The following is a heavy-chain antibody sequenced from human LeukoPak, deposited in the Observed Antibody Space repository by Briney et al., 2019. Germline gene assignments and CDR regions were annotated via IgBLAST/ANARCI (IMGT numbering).Heavy chain of an antibody. CDR2: IIPIFGTA. J-gene: IGHJ6*04. Sequence: SVKVSCKASGGTFSSYAISWVRQAPGQGLEWMGGIIPIFGTANYAQKFQGRVTITADESTSTAYMELSSLRSEDTAVYYCAREAGWNTYYYGMDVWGKGTTVAVSS. CDR3: AREAGWNTYYYGMDV. D-gene: IGHD1/OR15-1a*01. V-gene: IGHV1-69*01. CDR1: GGTFSSYA.